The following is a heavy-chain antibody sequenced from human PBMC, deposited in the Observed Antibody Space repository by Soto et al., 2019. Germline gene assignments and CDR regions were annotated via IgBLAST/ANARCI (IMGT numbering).Heavy chain of an antibody. CDR3: ATSYDSGFDP. CDR2: ISPKNGNT. D-gene: IGHD3-3*01. V-gene: IGHV1-18*04. CDR1: GYSFSTYD. J-gene: IGHJ5*02. Sequence: ASVKVSCKASGYSFSTYDISWLRQAPGQGPEWMGRISPKNGNTNYAQNFQDRVTMTADTSSSTAYMELRGLRSDDAAKYYCATSYDSGFDPWGQGTLVTVSS.